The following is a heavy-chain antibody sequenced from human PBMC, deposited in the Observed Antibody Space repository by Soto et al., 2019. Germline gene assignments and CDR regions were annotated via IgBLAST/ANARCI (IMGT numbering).Heavy chain of an antibody. V-gene: IGHV3-66*01. J-gene: IGHJ6*03. CDR3: AREQLVPAAMYYYYMDV. Sequence: EVQLVESGGGLVQPGGSLRLSCAASGFTVSSNYMSWVHQAPGKGLEWVSVIYSGGSTYYADSVKGRFTISRDNSKNTLYLQMNSLRAEDTAVYYCAREQLVPAAMYYYYMDVWGKGTTVTVSS. CDR1: GFTVSSNY. CDR2: IYSGGST. D-gene: IGHD2-2*01.